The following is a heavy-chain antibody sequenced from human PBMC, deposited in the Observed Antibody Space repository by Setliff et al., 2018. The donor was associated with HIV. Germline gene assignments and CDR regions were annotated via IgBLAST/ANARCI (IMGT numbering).Heavy chain of an antibody. V-gene: IGHV3-30*03. Sequence: PGGSLRLSCAASGFTFSSNWMSWVRQAPGKGLEWVAVISYDGSNKYYADSVKGRFTISRDNANNSLYLQMNSLRAEDTALYYCARDAPYTSSWLYYSYYYGLDVWGQGTTVTVSS. D-gene: IGHD6-13*01. CDR1: GFTFSSNW. J-gene: IGHJ6*02. CDR3: ARDAPYTSSWLYYSYYYGLDV. CDR2: ISYDGSNK.